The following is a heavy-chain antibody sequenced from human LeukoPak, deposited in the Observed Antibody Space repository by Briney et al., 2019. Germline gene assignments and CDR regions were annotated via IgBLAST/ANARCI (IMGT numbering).Heavy chain of an antibody. CDR3: ARRRVAATAGWFDP. J-gene: IGHJ5*02. D-gene: IGHD2-15*01. CDR1: GCSVTCTTYY. CDR2: VHYNGAT. V-gene: IGHV4-39*01. Sequence: SETLSLTCTVSGCSVTCTTYYWGWVRQPPGKGLEWVGVVHYNGATYYDPSLKSRVTMSIDTSENQFSLKVTSVTAADTAVYYCARRRVAATAGWFDPWGQGTLVTVSS.